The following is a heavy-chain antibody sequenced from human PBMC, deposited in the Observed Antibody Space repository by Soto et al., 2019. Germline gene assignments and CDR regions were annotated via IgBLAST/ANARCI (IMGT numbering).Heavy chain of an antibody. D-gene: IGHD3-10*01. V-gene: IGHV1-3*01. CDR1: GYTFISYP. CDR3: AKRGSLDS. Sequence: GASVKVSCKASGYTFISYPIHWVRQAPGQSLECMGWINPANGDTRYSQKFQGRVTITRDTSATTAYMDLNSLIPDDTAIYYCAKRGSLDSWGQGTPVTVSS. CDR2: INPANGDT. J-gene: IGHJ4*02.